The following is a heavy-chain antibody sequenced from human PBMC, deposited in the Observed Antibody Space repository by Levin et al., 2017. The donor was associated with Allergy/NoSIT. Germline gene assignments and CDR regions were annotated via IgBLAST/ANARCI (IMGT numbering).Heavy chain of an antibody. CDR2: ISGSGGSA. J-gene: IGHJ4*02. CDR3: AKGVAEYTYGYAVFDY. Sequence: PGGSLRLSCVASGFTFNNYAMTWVRQAPGKGLEWVSVISGSGGSAYHADSVKGRFTISRDNSKNTLYLHMNSLRVEDTAVYYCAKGVAEYTYGYAVFDYWGQGTLVTASS. D-gene: IGHD5-18*01. CDR1: GFTFNNYA. V-gene: IGHV3-23*01.